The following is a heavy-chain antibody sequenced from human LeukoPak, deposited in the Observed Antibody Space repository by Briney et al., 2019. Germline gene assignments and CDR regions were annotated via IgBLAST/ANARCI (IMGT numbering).Heavy chain of an antibody. CDR2: IYPGDSDT. Sequence: GESLKISCKGSGYSFTSYWVGWVRQMPGKGLEWMGIIYPGDSDTRYSPSFQGQVTISADKSISTAYLQWSSLKASDTAMYYCARTQNVDTAMVRYYFDYWGQGTLVTVSS. CDR3: ARTQNVDTAMVRYYFDY. CDR1: GYSFTSYW. V-gene: IGHV5-51*01. D-gene: IGHD5-18*01. J-gene: IGHJ4*02.